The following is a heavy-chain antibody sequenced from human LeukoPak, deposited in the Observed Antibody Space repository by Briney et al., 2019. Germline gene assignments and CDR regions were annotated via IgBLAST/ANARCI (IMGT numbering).Heavy chain of an antibody. CDR3: ARAGGPKYDFWRKTSKKFDY. D-gene: IGHD3-3*01. J-gene: IGHJ4*02. V-gene: IGHV1-8*01. CDR2: MNPNSGNS. Sequence: ASVRVSCKSSGYTFTNYDINWVRQTTGQGLEWIGWMNPNSGNSGYAQELQGRVTMTRDTSISTAYMELSSLRSEDTAVYYCARAGGPKYDFWRKTSKKFDYWGQGTLVTVSS. CDR1: GYTFTNYD.